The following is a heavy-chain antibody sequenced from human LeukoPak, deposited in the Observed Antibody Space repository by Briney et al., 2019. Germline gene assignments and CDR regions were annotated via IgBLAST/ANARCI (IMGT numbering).Heavy chain of an antibody. V-gene: IGHV5-51*01. Sequence: GESLKISCKGSGYSFGNYWIGWVRQTPGKGLEWMGIIYPGDSDPRYSPSFQGQVTMSADKSISTSYLQWNSLKASDTAMYYCARTLTREPNAFDIWGQGTLVTVSS. CDR3: ARTLTREPNAFDI. CDR2: IYPGDSDP. CDR1: GYSFGNYW. J-gene: IGHJ3*02. D-gene: IGHD2-15*01.